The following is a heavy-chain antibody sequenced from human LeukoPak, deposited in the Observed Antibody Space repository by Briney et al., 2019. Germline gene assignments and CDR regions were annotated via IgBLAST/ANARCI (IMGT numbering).Heavy chain of an antibody. V-gene: IGHV3-30*03. Sequence: GRSLRLSCAASGFTFSSYGMHWVRQAPGKGLEWVAVISYDGSNKYYADSVKGRFTISRDNSKNTLYLQMNSLRAEDTAVYYYARPAVAGTRVYYFDYWGQGTLVTVSS. D-gene: IGHD6-19*01. CDR1: GFTFSSYG. CDR2: ISYDGSNK. J-gene: IGHJ4*02. CDR3: ARPAVAGTRVYYFDY.